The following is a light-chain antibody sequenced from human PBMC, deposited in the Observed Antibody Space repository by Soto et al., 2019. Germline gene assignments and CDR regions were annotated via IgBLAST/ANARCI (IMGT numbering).Light chain of an antibody. CDR2: WAS. CDR1: QSVLYSSNNKNY. CDR3: QQYYSNPQT. Sequence: NVMNQSPDSVGVYLGERATISCKSGQSVLYSSNNKNYLAWYQQKPGHPPKLIIYWASSRDTGVPDRFSGSGSGTDCTLDISSLQAEDVAVYYCQQYYSNPQTFGLGTKVYIK. V-gene: IGKV4-1*01. J-gene: IGKJ1*01.